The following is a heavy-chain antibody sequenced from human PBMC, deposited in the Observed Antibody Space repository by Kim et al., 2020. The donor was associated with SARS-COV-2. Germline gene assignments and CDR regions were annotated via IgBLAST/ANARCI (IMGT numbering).Heavy chain of an antibody. Sequence: YNPSRQSRITISVDTSKKQFSRNVTSVTAADTAMYYCARMEISGWFNFDMWGHGTMVTVSS. V-gene: IGHV4-30-2*04. CDR3: ARMEISGWFNFDM. J-gene: IGHJ3*02. D-gene: IGHD6-13*01.